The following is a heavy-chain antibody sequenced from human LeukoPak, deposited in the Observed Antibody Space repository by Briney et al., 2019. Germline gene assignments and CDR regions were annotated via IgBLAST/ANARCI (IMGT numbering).Heavy chain of an antibody. Sequence: GGSLRLSCAASGFTFSSYGMHWVRQAPGKGLEWVAVISYDGSNKYYADSVKGRFTISRDNSKNTLYLQMNSLRAEDTAVYYCAKGSMVRGALDYWGQGTLVTVSS. D-gene: IGHD3-10*01. CDR1: GFTFSSYG. V-gene: IGHV3-30*18. CDR2: ISYDGSNK. CDR3: AKGSMVRGALDY. J-gene: IGHJ4*02.